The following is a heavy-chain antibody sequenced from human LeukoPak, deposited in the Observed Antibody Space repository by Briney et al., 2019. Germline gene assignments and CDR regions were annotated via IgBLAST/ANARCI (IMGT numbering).Heavy chain of an antibody. CDR3: AKDETFSGVNYFDY. V-gene: IGHV3-23*01. CDR1: GFTFSTFA. J-gene: IGHJ4*02. CDR2: IFPSGGEI. D-gene: IGHD3-3*01. Sequence: GGSLRLSCAASGFTFSTFAMIWVRQPPGKGLEWVSSIFPSGGEIHYADSVRGRFTISRDNSKSTLSLQMNSLRAEDTAVYYCAKDETFSGVNYFDYWGQGALVTVSS.